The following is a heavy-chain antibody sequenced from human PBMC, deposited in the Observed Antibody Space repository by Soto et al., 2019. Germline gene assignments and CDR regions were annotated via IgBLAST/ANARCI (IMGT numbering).Heavy chain of an antibody. Sequence: NPSETLSLTCTVSGASMNSYHWSWIRQPAGKGLERIGHIHSSGSTNYNPSLKSRVTMSVDTSKNQFSLRLMSLTAADTAVYYCARDQGVAAAGITWFDPWGQGSLVTVSS. CDR3: ARDQGVAAAGITWFDP. V-gene: IGHV4-4*07. J-gene: IGHJ5*02. CDR1: GASMNSYH. D-gene: IGHD6-13*01. CDR2: IHSSGST.